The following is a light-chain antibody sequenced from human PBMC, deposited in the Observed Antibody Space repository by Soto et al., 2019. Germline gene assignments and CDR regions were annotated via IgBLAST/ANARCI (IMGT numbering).Light chain of an antibody. J-gene: IGKJ1*01. Sequence: DIQMTQSPPSLSASVGDTVTITCRASQGIRNNLGWYQQKPGKAPKRLLYTISSLHIGAPPRFSGSGSGTEFTLTISCLQSEDFATYYCRQYYSYPRTFGQGTKVDIK. CDR3: RQYYSYPRT. V-gene: IGKV1-17*01. CDR1: QGIRNN. CDR2: TIS.